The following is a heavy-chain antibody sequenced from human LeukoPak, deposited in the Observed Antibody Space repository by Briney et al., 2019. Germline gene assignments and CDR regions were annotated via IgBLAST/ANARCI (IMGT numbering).Heavy chain of an antibody. V-gene: IGHV3-23*01. J-gene: IGHJ4*02. D-gene: IGHD4-17*01. Sequence: QTGGSLRLSCAVSGFTFSSAWMSWVRQAPGKGLEWVSSISGGGETTYYADSAKGRFTISRDNSQNTLYLQMNSLRAEDTAVYYCARDYADYVGYFFFDYWGQGTLVTVSS. CDR3: ARDYADYVGYFFFDY. CDR1: GFTFSSAW. CDR2: ISGGGETT.